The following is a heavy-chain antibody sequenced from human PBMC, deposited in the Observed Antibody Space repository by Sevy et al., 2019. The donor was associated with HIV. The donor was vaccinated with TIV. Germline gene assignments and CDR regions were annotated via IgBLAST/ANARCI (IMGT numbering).Heavy chain of an antibody. J-gene: IGHJ4*02. D-gene: IGHD3-16*01. CDR3: AIDPRDGGDY. CDR2: ISTGSTTK. CDR1: GFIFSSYS. Sequence: GGSLRLSCAASGFIFSSYSMNWVRQAPGKGLEWISYISTGSTTKYYADSVKGRFTVSRDNARSSLFLQMNSLRDEDTAVYYCAIDPRDGGDYWGQGTLVTVSS. V-gene: IGHV3-48*02.